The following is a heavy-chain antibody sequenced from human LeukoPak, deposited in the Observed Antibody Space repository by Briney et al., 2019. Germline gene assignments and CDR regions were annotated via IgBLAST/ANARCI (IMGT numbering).Heavy chain of an antibody. CDR2: TYYRSKWYN. J-gene: IGHJ4*02. V-gene: IGHV6-1*01. D-gene: IGHD3-22*01. Sequence: QTLSLTCAISGDSFSSNSAAWNWIRQSPSRGLEWLGRTYYRSKWYNDYAVSVKSRITINPDTSKIQFSLQLNSVTPEDTAVYYCARDMAPDYYDSSGYQVGFDYWGQGTLVTVSS. CDR1: GDSFSSNSAA. CDR3: ARDMAPDYYDSSGYQVGFDY.